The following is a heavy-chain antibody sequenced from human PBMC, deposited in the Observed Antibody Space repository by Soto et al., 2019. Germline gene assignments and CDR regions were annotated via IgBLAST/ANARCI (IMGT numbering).Heavy chain of an antibody. D-gene: IGHD4-17*01. CDR3: ASGFSRGTVTTYAFDI. J-gene: IGHJ3*02. CDR2: IIPILGIA. CDR1: GGTFSSYT. V-gene: IGHV1-69*02. Sequence: QVQLVQSGAEVKKPGSSVTVSCKASGGTFSSYTISWVRQAPGQGLEWMGRIIPILGIANYAQKFQGRVTITADKSTSTAYMELSSLRSEDTAVYYCASGFSRGTVTTYAFDIWGQGTMVTVSS.